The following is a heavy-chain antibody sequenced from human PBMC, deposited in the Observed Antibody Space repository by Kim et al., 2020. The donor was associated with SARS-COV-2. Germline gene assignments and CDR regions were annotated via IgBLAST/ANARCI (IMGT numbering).Heavy chain of an antibody. V-gene: IGHV3-30*18. CDR2: ISYDGSNK. CDR3: AKDHEYYFDY. CDR1: GFTFSSYG. J-gene: IGHJ4*02. Sequence: GGSLTLSCAASGFTFSSYGMHWVRQAPGKGLEWVAVISYDGSNKYYADSVKGRFTISRDNSKNTLYLQMNSLRAGDTAVYYCAKDHEYYFDYWGQGTLVTVSS.